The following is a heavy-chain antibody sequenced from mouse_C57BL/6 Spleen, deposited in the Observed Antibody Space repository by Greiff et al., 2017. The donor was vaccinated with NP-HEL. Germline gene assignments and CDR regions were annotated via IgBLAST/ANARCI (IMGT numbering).Heavy chain of an antibody. V-gene: IGHV1-69*01. J-gene: IGHJ3*01. Sequence: QVQLQQPGAELVMPGASVKLSCKASGYTFTSYWMHWVKQRPGQGLEWIGEIDPSDSYTNYNQKFKGKSTLTVDNSSSTAYMQLSSLTSEDSAVYYCARPYGSTWFAYWGQGTLVTVSA. CDR2: IDPSDSYT. D-gene: IGHD1-1*01. CDR3: ARPYGSTWFAY. CDR1: GYTFTSYW.